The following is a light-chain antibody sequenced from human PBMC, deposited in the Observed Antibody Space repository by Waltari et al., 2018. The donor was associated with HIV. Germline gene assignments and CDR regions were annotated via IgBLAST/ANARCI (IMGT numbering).Light chain of an antibody. CDR1: ASVSIS. J-gene: IGKJ4*01. CDR2: RAS. Sequence: DIQMTQSPSSLSASVGDRVTITCRASASVSISLAWYQQKPGKAPNLLIYRASTFESGVPSRFSGSGSGTEFTLTISSLQPDDFATYYCQQYISYPFTFGGGTKVEIK. CDR3: QQYISYPFT. V-gene: IGKV1-5*03.